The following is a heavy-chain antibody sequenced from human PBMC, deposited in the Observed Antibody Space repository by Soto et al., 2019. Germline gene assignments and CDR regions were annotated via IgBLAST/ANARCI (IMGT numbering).Heavy chain of an antibody. J-gene: IGHJ6*02. CDR1: GVTFSSYA. CDR3: ATEAARTIYYYYGIDV. V-gene: IGHV1-69*06. D-gene: IGHD6-6*01. Sequence: SVKVSCEDSGVTFSSYAISWARQATGQGLEWMGGIIPIFGTANYAQKFQGRVTITADKSTSTAYMELSSLRSEDTAVYYCATEAARTIYYYYGIDVWGQGTTVTVSS. CDR2: IIPIFGTA.